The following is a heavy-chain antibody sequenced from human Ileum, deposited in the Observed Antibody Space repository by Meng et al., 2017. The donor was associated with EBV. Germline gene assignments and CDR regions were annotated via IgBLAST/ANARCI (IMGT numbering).Heavy chain of an antibody. CDR3: ALVGQWLPIDY. V-gene: IGHV4-4*02. J-gene: IGHJ4*02. CDR1: GAASRRRNW. D-gene: IGHD6-19*01. Sequence: LPAARHGLWQPSGDLFFTWAVVGAASRRRNWWSWVRLPPWKGLVWIGEIYPSGSTNYNPSLQSRLTISVDKSKNQFSLNLSSVTAADTAVYYCALVGQWLPIDYWGQGTLVTVSS. CDR2: IYPSGST.